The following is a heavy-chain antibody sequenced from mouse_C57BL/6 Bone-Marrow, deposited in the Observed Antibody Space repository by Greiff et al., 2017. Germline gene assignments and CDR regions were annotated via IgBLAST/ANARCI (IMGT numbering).Heavy chain of an antibody. J-gene: IGHJ1*03. CDR1: GYAFSSYW. CDR3: VYDGYYRGYFDV. D-gene: IGHD2-3*01. V-gene: IGHV1-80*01. CDR2: IYPGDGDT. Sequence: QVQLQQSGAELVKPGASVKISCKASGYAFSSYWMNWVKQRPGKGLEWIGQIYPGDGDTNYNGKFKGKATLTADKSSSTAYMQLSSLTSEDSAVYFCVYDGYYRGYFDVWGTGTTGTVSS.